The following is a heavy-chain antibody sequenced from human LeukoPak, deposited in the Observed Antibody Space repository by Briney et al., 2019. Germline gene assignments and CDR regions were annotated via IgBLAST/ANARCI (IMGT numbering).Heavy chain of an antibody. D-gene: IGHD1-26*01. Sequence: GGPLRLSCAASGFTFSSYAMHWVRQAPGKGLEWVAVISYDGSNKYYADSVKGRFTISRDNSKNTLYLQMNSLRAEDTAVYYCARDGDIVGATPFFDYWGQGTLVTVSS. J-gene: IGHJ4*02. CDR1: GFTFSSYA. CDR3: ARDGDIVGATPFFDY. V-gene: IGHV3-30-3*01. CDR2: ISYDGSNK.